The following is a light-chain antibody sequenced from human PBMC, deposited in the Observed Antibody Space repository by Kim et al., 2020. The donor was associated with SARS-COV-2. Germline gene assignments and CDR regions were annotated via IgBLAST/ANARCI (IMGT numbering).Light chain of an antibody. Sequence: GQRVNISCSGSSSNIGFSPVSWYQHLPGTAPKLLIYGNDQRPSGVPDRFSGSKSGTSASLAISGLQSRDEGDYYCATWDDTLSGRVFGGGTQLTVL. CDR3: ATWDDTLSGRV. J-gene: IGLJ3*02. CDR2: GND. CDR1: SSNIGFSP. V-gene: IGLV1-44*01.